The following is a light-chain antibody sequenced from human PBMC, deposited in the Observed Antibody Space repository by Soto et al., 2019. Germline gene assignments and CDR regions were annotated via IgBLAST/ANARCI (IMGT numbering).Light chain of an antibody. CDR1: QSVSSNY. CDR2: AAS. CDR3: QQYGYSPIT. V-gene: IGKV3-20*01. J-gene: IGKJ5*01. Sequence: IGLTQSTGTLSLSPGERATLSCRAGQSVSSNYLAWYQQKPGQAPRLLIYAASSRATGIPDRFSGSGSGTDFTLTIYGLEPEDFVVYYCQQYGYSPITFGQGTRLEIK.